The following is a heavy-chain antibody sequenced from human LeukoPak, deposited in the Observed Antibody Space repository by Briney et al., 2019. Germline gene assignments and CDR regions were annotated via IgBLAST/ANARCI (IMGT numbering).Heavy chain of an antibody. V-gene: IGHV4-59*08. CDR1: GGSISSYY. CDR2: IYYSGST. CDR3: ARRLGNWFDP. Sequence: PSETLSLTCTVSGGSISSYYWSWIRQPPGKGLEWIGYIYYSGSTNYNPSLKSRVTISVDTSKNQFSLKLSSVTAADTAVYYCARRLGNWFDPWGQGTLVTVSS. J-gene: IGHJ5*02. D-gene: IGHD7-27*01.